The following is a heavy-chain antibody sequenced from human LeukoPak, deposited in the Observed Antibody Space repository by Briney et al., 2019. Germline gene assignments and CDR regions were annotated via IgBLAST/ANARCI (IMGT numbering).Heavy chain of an antibody. J-gene: IGHJ4*02. CDR3: AKDFRIGYSAHFDY. D-gene: IGHD2-21*01. V-gene: IGHV3-23*01. Sequence: GSLRLSCVGSGFTFRSHAMSWVRQAPENGLEFVSGIYENGGTTYYADSVKGRFSISRDNSKNTLYLQMDSLRGEDTAVYYCAKDFRIGYSAHFDYWGQGALVTVSS. CDR2: IYENGGTT. CDR1: GFTFRSHA.